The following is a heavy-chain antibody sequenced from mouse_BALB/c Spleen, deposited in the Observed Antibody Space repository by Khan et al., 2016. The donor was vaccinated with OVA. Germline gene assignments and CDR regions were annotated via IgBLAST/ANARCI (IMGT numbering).Heavy chain of an antibody. J-gene: IGHJ2*01. Sequence: VQLQESGAELAKPGASVKMSCTASAYTFTSYWMHWIKQRPGQGLEWIGYINPTSGYTDYNQKFKDKATLTADKSSSTAYMQLSSLTSDDSAVYYCARDRIDYWGQGTALTVSS. CDR3: ARDRIDY. CDR1: AYTFTSYW. V-gene: IGHV1-7*01. CDR2: INPTSGYT.